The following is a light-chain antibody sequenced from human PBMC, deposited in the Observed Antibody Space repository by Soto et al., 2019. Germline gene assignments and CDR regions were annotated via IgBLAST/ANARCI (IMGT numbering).Light chain of an antibody. Sequence: QSVLTQPASVSGSPGQSITISCTGTSSDVGSYNLVSWYQQHPGKAPKLMIYEGSKRPSGVSNRVSGSKSGNTASLTISGLQAEDEADYYCCSYAGSSIVVFGGGTKLTVL. V-gene: IGLV2-23*01. J-gene: IGLJ2*01. CDR2: EGS. CDR3: CSYAGSSIVV. CDR1: SSDVGSYNL.